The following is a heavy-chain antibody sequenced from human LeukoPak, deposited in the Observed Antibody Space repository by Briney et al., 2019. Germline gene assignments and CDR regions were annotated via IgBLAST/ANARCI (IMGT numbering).Heavy chain of an antibody. V-gene: IGHV4-30-2*01. Sequence: SETLSLTCTVSGGSISSGGYYWSWIRQPPGKGLEWIGYIYHSGSTYYNPSLKSRVTISVDRSKNQFSLKLSSVTAADTAVYYCARDHQYSSSWPLGCWGQGTLVTVSS. D-gene: IGHD6-13*01. CDR3: ARDHQYSSSWPLGC. J-gene: IGHJ4*02. CDR1: GGSISSGGYY. CDR2: IYHSGST.